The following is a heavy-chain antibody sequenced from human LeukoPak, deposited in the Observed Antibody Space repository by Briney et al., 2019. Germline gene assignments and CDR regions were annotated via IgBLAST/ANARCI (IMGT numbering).Heavy chain of an antibody. CDR1: GFSFSSYW. CDR3: ARDSVTRLQSSSY. Sequence: GGSLRLSCAASGFSFSSYWMSWVRQAPGKGLEWVANIKQDGSEKYYVDSVKGRFTISRDNAKNSLYLQMNSLRAEDAAVYYCARDSVTRLQSSSYWGQGTLVTVSS. J-gene: IGHJ4*02. D-gene: IGHD5-18*01. CDR2: IKQDGSEK. V-gene: IGHV3-7*01.